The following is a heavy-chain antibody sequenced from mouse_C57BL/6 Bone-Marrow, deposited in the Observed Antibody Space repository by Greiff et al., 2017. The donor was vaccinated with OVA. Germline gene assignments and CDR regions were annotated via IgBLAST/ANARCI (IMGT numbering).Heavy chain of an antibody. V-gene: IGHV1-72*01. J-gene: IGHJ2*01. D-gene: IGHD1-1*01. Sequence: VQLQQSGAELVKPGASVKLSCKASGYTFTSYWMHWVKQRPGRGLEWIGRIDPNSGGTKYNEKFKSKATLTVDKPSSTAYMQLSSLTSEDSAVYYCAREEFITTVVGDYWGQGTTLTVSS. CDR3: AREEFITTVVGDY. CDR1: GYTFTSYW. CDR2: IDPNSGGT.